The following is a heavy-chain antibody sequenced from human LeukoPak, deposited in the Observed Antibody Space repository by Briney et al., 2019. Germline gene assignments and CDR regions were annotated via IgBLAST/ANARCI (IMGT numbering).Heavy chain of an antibody. V-gene: IGHV3-53*01. J-gene: IGHJ3*02. Sequence: GGSLRLSCAASGFTVSSNYMSWVRQAPGKGLEWVSVIYSGGSTYYADSVKGRFTISRDNSKNTLYLQMNSLRAEDTAVYYCARGPSHSSGDAFDIWGQGTMVTVSS. CDR3: ARGPSHSSGDAFDI. CDR1: GFTVSSNY. D-gene: IGHD6-19*01. CDR2: IYSGGST.